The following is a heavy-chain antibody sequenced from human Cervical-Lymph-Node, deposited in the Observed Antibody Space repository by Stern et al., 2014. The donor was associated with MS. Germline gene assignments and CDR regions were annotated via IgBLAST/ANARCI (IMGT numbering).Heavy chain of an antibody. CDR1: GFTFSVYW. V-gene: IGHV3-7*01. CDR3: GRFTRGSPSDY. J-gene: IGHJ4*02. D-gene: IGHD3-10*01. CDR2: IRDDGSDK. Sequence: EVQLVESGGGLVQPGESLTLSCVASGFTFSVYWMSWVRQAPGTGLEWVANIRDDGSDKYYVESVNVRCTISRDNAKNSLYLQMNSLRGEDTAVYCCGRFTRGSPSDYWGQGTQVTVSP.